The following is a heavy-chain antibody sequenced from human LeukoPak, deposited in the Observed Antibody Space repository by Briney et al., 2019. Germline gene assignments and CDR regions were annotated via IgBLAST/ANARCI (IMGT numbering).Heavy chain of an antibody. D-gene: IGHD3-22*01. CDR3: ARDRDSSVGGTFDV. CDR2: IIPMYGTT. Sequence: SVKVSCXASGGTFAIYDINWVRQARGQGLAWMGGIIPMYGTTHYAQKFQGRVTITTDESTNTAYMELSSLRYEDTAVYYCARDRDSSVGGTFDVWGQGTLVTVSS. V-gene: IGHV1-69*05. J-gene: IGHJ3*01. CDR1: GGTFAIYD.